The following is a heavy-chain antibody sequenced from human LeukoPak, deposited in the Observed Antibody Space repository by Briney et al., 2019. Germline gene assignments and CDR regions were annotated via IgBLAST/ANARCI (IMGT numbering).Heavy chain of an antibody. CDR2: ISSDGDNE. V-gene: IGHV3-30*03. D-gene: IGHD3-22*01. J-gene: IGHJ4*02. Sequence: GGSLRLSCAASGFTFSSFGMHWVRQAPGKGLEWVAVISSDGDNEYYADSVKGRFTISRDNSRNTLYLQLNSLRAEDTAVYYCAPLNYYDSTDYWGQGTLVTVSS. CDR3: APLNYYDSTDY. CDR1: GFTFSSFG.